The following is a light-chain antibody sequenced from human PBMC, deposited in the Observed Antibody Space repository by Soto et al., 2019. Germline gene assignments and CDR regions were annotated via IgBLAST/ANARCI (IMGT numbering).Light chain of an antibody. CDR3: SSYTSSSTYV. CDR2: HVT. Sequence: QSVLTQPASVSGPPGQSIAISYTGTSSDVGAYNYVSWYQHHPGKAPKLMIYHVTNRPSGVSDRFSGSKSGNTASLTISGLQADDEADYYCSSYTSSSTYVFGTGTKVTVL. V-gene: IGLV2-14*03. CDR1: SSDVGAYNY. J-gene: IGLJ1*01.